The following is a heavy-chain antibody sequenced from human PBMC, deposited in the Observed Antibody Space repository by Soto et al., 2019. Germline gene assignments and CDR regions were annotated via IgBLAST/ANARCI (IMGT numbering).Heavy chain of an antibody. V-gene: IGHV1-69*06. Sequence: SVKVSCKASGGTFSSYAISWVRQAPGQGLEWMGGIIPIFGTANYAQKFQGRVTITADKSTSTAYMELSSLRSEDTAVYYCARVIPATGPAGWFDPWGQGTPVTVSS. CDR2: IIPIFGTA. CDR1: GGTFSSYA. D-gene: IGHD2-2*01. J-gene: IGHJ5*02. CDR3: ARVIPATGPAGWFDP.